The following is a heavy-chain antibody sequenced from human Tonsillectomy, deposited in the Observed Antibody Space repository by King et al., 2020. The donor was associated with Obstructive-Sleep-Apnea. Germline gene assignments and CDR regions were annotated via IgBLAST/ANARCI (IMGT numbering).Heavy chain of an antibody. V-gene: IGHV4-59*01. D-gene: IGHD3-10*01. CDR2: IHNSGTT. CDR3: AEVRGAY. CDR1: GGSISSYY. J-gene: IGHJ4*02. Sequence: VQLQESGPGLVKPSETLSLICTVSGGSISSYYWSWIRQPPGKGLEWIGYIHNSGTTSYNPSLKSRLTISIDTSKNQFALELQSVTAADTALYYCAEVRGAYWGQGTLVTVSS.